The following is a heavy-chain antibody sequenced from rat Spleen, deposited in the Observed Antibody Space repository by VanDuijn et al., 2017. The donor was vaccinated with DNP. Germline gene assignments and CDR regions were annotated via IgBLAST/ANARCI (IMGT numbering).Heavy chain of an antibody. CDR1: GFSFSDYD. Sequence: EVQLVESGGGLVQPGRSLKLSCAASGFSFSDYDMPWVRQAPTKGLGWVAGMSPPTRRSYYRDSVRGRFTVARDDATSTLYLQMDSLRSEDTATYYCTRGGTYYFDYWGQGVMVTVSS. CDR2: MSPPTRRS. CDR3: TRGGTYYFDY. V-gene: IGHV5-27*01. J-gene: IGHJ2*01.